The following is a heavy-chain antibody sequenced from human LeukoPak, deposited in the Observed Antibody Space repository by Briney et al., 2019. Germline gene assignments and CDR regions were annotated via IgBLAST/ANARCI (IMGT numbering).Heavy chain of an antibody. V-gene: IGHV1-3*01. CDR3: ARSGPRGAAAGPYGMDV. D-gene: IGHD6-13*01. J-gene: IGHJ6*04. Sequence: ASVKASCKASGYTFTSYAMHWVRQAPGQRLEWMGWINAGNGNTKYSQKFQGRVTITKDTSASTAYMELSSLRSDDTAVYYCARSGPRGAAAGPYGMDVWGKGTTVTVSS. CDR1: GYTFTSYA. CDR2: INAGNGNT.